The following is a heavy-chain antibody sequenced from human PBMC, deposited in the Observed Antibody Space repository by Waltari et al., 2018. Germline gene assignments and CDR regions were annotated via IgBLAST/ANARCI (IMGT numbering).Heavy chain of an antibody. CDR1: GFTFGDYA. V-gene: IGHV3-49*04. D-gene: IGHD3-22*01. CDR3: TRDRRHYYDSSPGDI. CDR2: IRSKTYGGTT. J-gene: IGHJ3*02. Sequence: EVLLVESGGGLVQPGRSLRLSCTSSGFTFGDYAMSWVRQAPGKGLEWVSVIRSKTYGGTTEYAASVKGRFTISRDDSKNIAYLQMDSLKTEDTAVYYCTRDRRHYYDSSPGDIWGQGTMVTVSS.